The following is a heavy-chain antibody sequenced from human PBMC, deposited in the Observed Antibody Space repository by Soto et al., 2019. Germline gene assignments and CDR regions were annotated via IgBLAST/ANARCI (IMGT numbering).Heavy chain of an antibody. CDR1: GYTFTSYG. D-gene: IGHD2-21*02. CDR3: ARSECGGDCYSKSGY. J-gene: IGHJ4*02. Sequence: ASVKVSCKASGYTFTSYGISWVRQAPGQGLEWMGWISAYNGNTNYAQKLQGRVTMTTDTSTSTAYMELRSLRSDDTAVYYCARSECGGDCYSKSGYWGQGTLVPVSS. V-gene: IGHV1-18*01. CDR2: ISAYNGNT.